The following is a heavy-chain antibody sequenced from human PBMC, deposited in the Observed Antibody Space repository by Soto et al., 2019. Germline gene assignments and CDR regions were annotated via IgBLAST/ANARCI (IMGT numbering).Heavy chain of an antibody. CDR2: IIPILGIA. CDR1: GGTFSSYT. D-gene: IGHD4-17*01. Sequence: ASVKVSCKASGGTFSSYTISWVRQAPGQGLEWMGRIIPILGIANYAQKFQGRVTITADKSTSTAYMELSSLRSEATAVYYCARVTPDYGDYGGHYYYYMDVWGKGTTVTVSS. V-gene: IGHV1-69*02. CDR3: ARVTPDYGDYGGHYYYYMDV. J-gene: IGHJ6*03.